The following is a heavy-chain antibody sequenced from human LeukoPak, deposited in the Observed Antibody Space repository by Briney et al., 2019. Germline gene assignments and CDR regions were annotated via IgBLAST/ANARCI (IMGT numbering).Heavy chain of an antibody. V-gene: IGHV3-21*01. CDR1: GFTFSTYA. J-gene: IGHJ3*02. Sequence: GGSLRLSCTASGFTFSTYAMNWVRQAPGKGLEWVSSISSSGSYIYYADSVKGRFTISRDNAKNSLYLQMNSLRAEDTAVYYCASRNQYCGGDCFWAFDIWGQGTMVTVSS. CDR3: ASRNQYCGGDCFWAFDI. D-gene: IGHD2-21*02. CDR2: ISSSGSYI.